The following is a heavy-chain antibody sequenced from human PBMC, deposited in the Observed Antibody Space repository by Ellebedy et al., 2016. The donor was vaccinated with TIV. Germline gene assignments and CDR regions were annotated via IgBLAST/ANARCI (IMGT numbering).Heavy chain of an antibody. CDR2: VSYSGNT. Sequence: MPSETLSLTCTVSGGSITSYYWNWIRQPPGKGLEWIGYVSYSGNTNYNPSLKSRVAILVDTSKNQFSLKRRSVTPADTAVYYCARGTPPLDWVVSPSLDYWGQGALVTVSS. J-gene: IGHJ4*02. D-gene: IGHD3-22*01. V-gene: IGHV4-59*01. CDR3: ARGTPPLDWVVSPSLDY. CDR1: GGSITSYY.